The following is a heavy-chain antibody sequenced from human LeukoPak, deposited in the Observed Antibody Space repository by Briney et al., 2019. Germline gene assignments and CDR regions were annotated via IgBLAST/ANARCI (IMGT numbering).Heavy chain of an antibody. CDR2: IYSGGST. J-gene: IGHJ4*02. V-gene: IGHV3-53*05. Sequence: GGSLRLSCAASGFTVSSNYMSWVRQAPGKGLEWVSVIYSGGSTYYADSVKGQFTISRDNSKNTLYLQMNSLRAEDTAVYYCAKERGITIFGVAQGFDYWGQGTLVTVSS. CDR1: GFTVSSNY. CDR3: AKERGITIFGVAQGFDY. D-gene: IGHD3-3*01.